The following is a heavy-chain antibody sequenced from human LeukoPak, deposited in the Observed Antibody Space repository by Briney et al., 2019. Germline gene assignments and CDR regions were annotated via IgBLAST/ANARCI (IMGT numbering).Heavy chain of an antibody. CDR3: ARESRGYSYGYVG. Sequence: SETLSLTCAVYGGSFSGYYWSWIRQPPGKGLEWIGEINHSGSTNYNPSLKSRVTISVDTSKNQFSLELSSVTAADTAVYYCARESRGYSYGYVGWGQGTLVTVSS. D-gene: IGHD5-18*01. CDR2: INHSGST. J-gene: IGHJ4*02. CDR1: GGSFSGYY. V-gene: IGHV4-34*01.